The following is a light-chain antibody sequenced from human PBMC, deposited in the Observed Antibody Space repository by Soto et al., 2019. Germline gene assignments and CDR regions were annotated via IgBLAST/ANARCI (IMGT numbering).Light chain of an antibody. J-gene: IGKJ3*01. V-gene: IGKV3-20*01. CDR2: DGS. CDR3: QQYGSTVT. CDR1: QTIGRPY. Sequence: DIVLTQSPGTLSLFPGERATLSCRTSQTIGRPYLAWYQQKSGQVPRLLIFDGSVRATGISDRFSGSGSGTDFTLTISRLEPEDFAVYYCQQYGSTVTFGPGTKVDMK.